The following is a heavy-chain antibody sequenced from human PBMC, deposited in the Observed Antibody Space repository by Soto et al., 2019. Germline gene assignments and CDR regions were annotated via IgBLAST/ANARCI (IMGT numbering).Heavy chain of an antibody. Sequence: GGSLSLSCSASGFTFSSYAMSWVRQAPGKGLEWVSAISGSGGSTYYADSVKGRFTISRDNSKNTLYLQMNSLRAEDTAVYYCADQQWLEDSYFDYWGQGTLVTVSS. CDR1: GFTFSSYA. CDR2: ISGSGGST. V-gene: IGHV3-23*01. CDR3: ADQQWLEDSYFDY. J-gene: IGHJ4*02. D-gene: IGHD6-19*01.